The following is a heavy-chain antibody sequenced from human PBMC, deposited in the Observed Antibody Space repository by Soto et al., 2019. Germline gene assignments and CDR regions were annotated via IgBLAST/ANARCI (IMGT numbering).Heavy chain of an antibody. J-gene: IGHJ4*02. Sequence: EVQLVESGGGLVQPGRSLRLSCTASGFTFGDYAMSWVRQAPGKGLEWVGFIRSKAYGGTTEYAASVKGRFTISRDDSKSIAYLQMNSLKTEDTAVYYCTRDPPSRYSYGPYYFDYWGQGTLVTVSS. D-gene: IGHD5-18*01. CDR3: TRDPPSRYSYGPYYFDY. CDR1: GFTFGDYA. V-gene: IGHV3-49*04. CDR2: IRSKAYGGTT.